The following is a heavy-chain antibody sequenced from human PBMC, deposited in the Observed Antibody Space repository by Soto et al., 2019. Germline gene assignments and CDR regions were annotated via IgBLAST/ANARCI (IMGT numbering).Heavy chain of an antibody. D-gene: IGHD3-16*02. V-gene: IGHV1-3*05. CDR1: GYTFTAYA. J-gene: IGHJ4*02. CDR3: TRSAISPYGGLIGPFDY. CDR2: INPANGNT. Sequence: QVQLAQSGAEERKPGASVKVSCEATGYTFTAYAMQWVRQAPGQRLEWMGWINPANGNTKYSQKFQGRLTITSDTSANTVYMELNSLTSEDTAMYYCTRSAISPYGGLIGPFDYWGQGNLVTVSS.